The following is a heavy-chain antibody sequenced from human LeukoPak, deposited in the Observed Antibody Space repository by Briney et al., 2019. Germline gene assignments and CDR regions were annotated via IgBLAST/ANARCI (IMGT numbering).Heavy chain of an antibody. D-gene: IGHD5-24*01. CDR3: AKDRMATISGGGSIDY. V-gene: IGHV3-23*01. J-gene: IGHJ4*02. CDR1: GFTFSRYA. CDR2: ISGSGGNT. Sequence: GGSLRLSCAASGFTFSRYAMSWVRQAPGKGLEWVSAISGSGGNTYYADSVKGRFTISRDNSKNTLYLQMNSLRAEDTAVYYCAKDRMATISGGGSIDYWGQGTLVTVSS.